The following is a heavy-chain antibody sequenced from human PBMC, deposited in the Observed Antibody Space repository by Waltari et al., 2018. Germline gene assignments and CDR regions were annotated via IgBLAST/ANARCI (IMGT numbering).Heavy chain of an antibody. J-gene: IGHJ4*02. D-gene: IGHD3-16*02. V-gene: IGHV3-30-3*01. CDR2: ISYDGSNK. CDR3: ASSPTFGGVIPDY. CDR1: GFTFSSYA. Sequence: CAASGFTFSSYAMHWVRQAPGKGLEWVAVISYDGSNKYYADSVKGRFTISRDNSKNTLYLQMNSLRAEDTAVYYCASSPTFGGVIPDYWGQGTLVTVSS.